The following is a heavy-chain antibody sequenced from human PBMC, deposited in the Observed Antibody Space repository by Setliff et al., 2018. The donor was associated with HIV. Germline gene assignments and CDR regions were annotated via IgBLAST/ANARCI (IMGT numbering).Heavy chain of an antibody. V-gene: IGHV4-61*02. CDR2: IYASGRT. D-gene: IGHD3-22*01. CDR1: GGSISSGSYY. J-gene: IGHJ3*02. CDR3: AREDYYDSSGYAFEI. Sequence: SETLSLTCTVSGGSISSGSYYWNWIRQPAGKGLEWIGRIYASGRTNYNPSLESRVTISLDTSKNQFSLKLYSVTAADTAVYYCAREDYYDSSGYAFEIWGQGTMVTV.